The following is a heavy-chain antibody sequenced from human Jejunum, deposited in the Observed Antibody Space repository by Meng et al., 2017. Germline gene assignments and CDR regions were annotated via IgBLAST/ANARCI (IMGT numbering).Heavy chain of an antibody. V-gene: IGHV4-61*01. Sequence: QQSGAGLVRPSETLSLTCPVSGVSVNSGFYYWNWVRQPPGKGLEFIGSCHHSGSAHYNASLEGRVTMSLDTSKNQFSLRLTSVTAADSALYYCTGGPDSAKSGYWGQGTLVTVSS. D-gene: IGHD1-14*01. CDR3: TGGPDSAKSGY. CDR1: GVSVNSGFYY. CDR2: CHHSGSA. J-gene: IGHJ4*02.